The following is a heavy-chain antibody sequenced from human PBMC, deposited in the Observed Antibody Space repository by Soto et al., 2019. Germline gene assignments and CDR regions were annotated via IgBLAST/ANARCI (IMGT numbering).Heavy chain of an antibody. CDR2: ISAYNGNT. CDR3: ARVGCSSTSCYGTGGYNWFDP. D-gene: IGHD2-2*01. V-gene: IGHV1-18*01. Sequence: ASVKVSCKASGYTFTSYGISWVRQALGQGLEWMGWISAYNGNTNYAQKLQGRVTMTTDTSTSTAYMELRSLRSDDTAVYYCARVGCSSTSCYGTGGYNWFDPWGQGTLVTVSS. J-gene: IGHJ5*02. CDR1: GYTFTSYG.